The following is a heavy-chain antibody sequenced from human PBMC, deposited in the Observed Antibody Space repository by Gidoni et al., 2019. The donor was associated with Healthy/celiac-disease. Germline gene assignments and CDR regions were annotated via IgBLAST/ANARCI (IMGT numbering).Heavy chain of an antibody. J-gene: IGHJ4*02. CDR1: GFTFSSYE. V-gene: IGHV3-48*03. CDR2: ISSSGSTI. D-gene: IGHD3-22*01. CDR3: ARLASGYDSSGPDPDPFDY. Sequence: EVQLVESGGGLVQPGGSLRLSCAASGFTFSSYEMNWVRQAPGKGLEWVSYISSSGSTIYYADSVKGRFTISRDNAKNSLYLQMNSLRAEDTAVYYCARLASGYDSSGPDPDPFDYWGQGTLVTVSS.